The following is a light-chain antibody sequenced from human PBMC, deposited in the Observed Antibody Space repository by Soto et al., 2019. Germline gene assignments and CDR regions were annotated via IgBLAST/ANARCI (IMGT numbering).Light chain of an antibody. Sequence: EIVLTQSPGTLSLSPGERATLSCRASQSVRSNYLAWYQQKPGQAPSLLIYGASTRATGIPDRFSGSGSGTDFTLTITRLAPEDFAVYYCHQYVISPGTFGQGTKREIK. CDR1: QSVRSNY. CDR2: GAS. J-gene: IGKJ2*01. V-gene: IGKV3-20*01. CDR3: HQYVISPGT.